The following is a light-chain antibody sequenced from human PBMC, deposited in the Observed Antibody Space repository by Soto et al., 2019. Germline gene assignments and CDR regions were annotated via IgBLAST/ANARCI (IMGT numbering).Light chain of an antibody. Sequence: QSALTQPASVSGSPGQSITISCTGTSSDVGGYEYVSWYQQHPGKTPKLVIFDVSQRPSFVSNRFSGSKSGNTASLTISGLQAEDEADYYCSSYTSRTTLIFGAGTKVTVL. CDR3: SSYTSRTTLI. CDR2: DVS. V-gene: IGLV2-14*03. J-gene: IGLJ2*01. CDR1: SSDVGGYEY.